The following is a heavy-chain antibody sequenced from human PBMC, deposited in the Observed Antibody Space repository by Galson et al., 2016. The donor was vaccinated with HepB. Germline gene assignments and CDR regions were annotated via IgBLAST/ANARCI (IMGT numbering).Heavy chain of an antibody. V-gene: IGHV4-4*02. D-gene: IGHD3-16*01. CDR3: ASRGRIWGVFDI. J-gene: IGHJ3*02. CDR2: FFPGGST. Sequence: SETLSLTCGVSGDSISGSQWWTWVRQPPGKGLEWIGEFFPGGSTNYNPSLKSRVTISVDKSNNDFSLRLTSVIAADTAMYYCASRGRIWGVFDIWGQGKMV. CDR1: GDSISGSQW.